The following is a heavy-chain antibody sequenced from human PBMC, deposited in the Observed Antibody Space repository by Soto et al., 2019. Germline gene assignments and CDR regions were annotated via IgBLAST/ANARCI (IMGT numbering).Heavy chain of an antibody. J-gene: IGHJ4*01. CDR3: SRLGFSSTWYGLNY. V-gene: IGHV3-73*01. CDR2: IKSKGENYAT. CDR1: GFTFSDFA. D-gene: IGHD6-13*01. Sequence: GGSLSLSCAASGFTFSDFAIHWVRLASGKGLEWVGRIKSKGENYATAYAASVKGRFTISRDDSQNTAYLQMDSLKTDDTAVYYCSRLGFSSTWYGLNYWGHGTLVTVSS.